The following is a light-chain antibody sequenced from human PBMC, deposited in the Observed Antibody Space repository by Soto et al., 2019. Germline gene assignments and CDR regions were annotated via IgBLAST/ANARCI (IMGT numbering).Light chain of an antibody. J-gene: IGKJ4*01. V-gene: IGKV1-39*01. CDR3: QQSDSSPQLT. Sequence: DIQMTQSPSSLSASVGDRVTITCRASQSISNYLNWYQQKPGKAPKLLIYTASTLQSGVPSRFSGSGSGTDFTLTISSLQFEDFATYYCQQSDSSPQLTFGGGTKVEIK. CDR2: TAS. CDR1: QSISNY.